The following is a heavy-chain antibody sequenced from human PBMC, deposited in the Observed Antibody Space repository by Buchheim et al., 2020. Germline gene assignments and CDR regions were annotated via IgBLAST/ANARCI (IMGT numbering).Heavy chain of an antibody. D-gene: IGHD5-12*01. CDR1: GFTFSRYC. Sequence: EVQLVESGGGLVQPGGSLRLSCAASGFTFSRYCMHWVRQAPGKGLMWVSRVNSYGSGTGYADSVKGRFTISRDNAKNTLYLQMNSLRAEDTAVYYCVKGLPNSGFAYDYWGQGSL. J-gene: IGHJ4*02. CDR3: VKGLPNSGFAYDY. V-gene: IGHV3-74*01. CDR2: VNSYGSGT.